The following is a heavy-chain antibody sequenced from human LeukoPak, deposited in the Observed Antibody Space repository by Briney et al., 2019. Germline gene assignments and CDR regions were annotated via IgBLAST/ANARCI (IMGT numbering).Heavy chain of an antibody. D-gene: IGHD5-18*01. CDR1: GGSISSYY. CDR2: IYTSGST. CDR3: ARDLSAMVTFGNYYYYYMDV. J-gene: IGHJ6*03. V-gene: IGHV4-4*09. Sequence: PSETLSLTRTVSGGSISSYYWSWIRQPPGKGLEGIGYIYTSGSTNYNPSLKSRVTISVDTSKIHFSLKLSSVTAAATAVYYCARDLSAMVTFGNYYYYYMDVWGKGTTVTVSS.